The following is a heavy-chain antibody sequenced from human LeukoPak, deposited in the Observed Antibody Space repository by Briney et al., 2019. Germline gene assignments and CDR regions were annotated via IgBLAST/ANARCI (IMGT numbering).Heavy chain of an antibody. CDR3: ARDRFYPYYGMDV. D-gene: IGHD2/OR15-2a*01. J-gene: IGHJ6*02. Sequence: GGSLRLSCAASGFTFSSYGMHWVRQAPGKGLEWVAVIWYDGSNKYYADSVKGRFTISRDNSKNTLYLQMNSLRAEDTAVYYCARDRFYPYYGMDVWGQGTTVTVSS. V-gene: IGHV3-33*01. CDR2: IWYDGSNK. CDR1: GFTFSSYG.